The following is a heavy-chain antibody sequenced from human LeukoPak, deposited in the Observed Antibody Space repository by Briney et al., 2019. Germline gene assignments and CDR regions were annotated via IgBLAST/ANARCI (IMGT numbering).Heavy chain of an antibody. CDR1: GFTFNTYE. CDR3: ASAYGRLLDH. D-gene: IGHD3-10*01. CDR2: ISSTGNTI. V-gene: IGHV3-48*03. Sequence: GGSLRLSCAASGFTFNTYELHWVRQAPGKGLEWLSYISSTGNTIYYADSVKGRFTISRDNARNSLYLLMNSLRAEDTAFYYGASAYGRLLDHGGQGTLVTVS. J-gene: IGHJ4*02.